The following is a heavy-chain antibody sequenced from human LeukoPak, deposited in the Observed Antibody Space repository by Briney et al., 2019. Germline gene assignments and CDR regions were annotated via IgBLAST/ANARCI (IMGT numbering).Heavy chain of an antibody. Sequence: GGSLRLSCAASGFTFSSYAMHWVRQAPGKGLEWVAAISYDGSNKYSADSVKGRFTISRDNSKNTLYLQMNSLRAEDTAVYYCAKIPYGDYVLDYYYYMDVWGKGTTVTISS. V-gene: IGHV3-30*04. CDR1: GFTFSSYA. J-gene: IGHJ6*03. CDR3: AKIPYGDYVLDYYYYMDV. D-gene: IGHD4-17*01. CDR2: ISYDGSNK.